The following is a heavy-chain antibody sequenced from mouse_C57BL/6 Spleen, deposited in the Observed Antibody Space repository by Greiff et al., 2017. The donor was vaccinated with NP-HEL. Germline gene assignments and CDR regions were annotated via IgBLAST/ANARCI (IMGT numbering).Heavy chain of an antibody. D-gene: IGHD2-1*01. J-gene: IGHJ1*03. CDR1: GFSLTSYA. CDR3: SRNYGNYLYWYFDV. Sequence: QVQLKESGPGLVAPSQSLSITCTVSGFSLTSYAISWVRQPPGKGLEWLGVIWTGGGTNYNSALKSRLSISKDNSKSQAFLKMNSLQTDDTARYYCSRNYGNYLYWYFDVWGTGTTVTVSS. V-gene: IGHV2-9-1*01. CDR2: IWTGGGT.